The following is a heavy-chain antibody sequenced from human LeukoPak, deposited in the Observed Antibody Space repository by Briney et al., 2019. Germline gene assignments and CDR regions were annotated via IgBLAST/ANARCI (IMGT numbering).Heavy chain of an antibody. CDR3: TTELLVGATTDY. CDR2: IKSKTDGGTT. J-gene: IGHJ4*02. V-gene: IGHV3-15*01. Sequence: GGSLRLSCAASGFTFSSAWMSWVRQAPGKGLEWVGRIKSKTDGGTTDYAAPVKGRFTISRDDSKNTLYLQMNSLKTEDTAVYYCTTELLVGATTDYWGQGTLVTVSS. D-gene: IGHD1-26*01. CDR1: GFTFSSAW.